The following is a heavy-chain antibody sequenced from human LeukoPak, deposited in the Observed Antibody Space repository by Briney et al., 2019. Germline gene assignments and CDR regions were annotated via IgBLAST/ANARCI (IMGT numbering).Heavy chain of an antibody. D-gene: IGHD3-3*01. CDR1: GFTFSSYA. V-gene: IGHV3-64*01. CDR2: ISSNGGST. CDR3: AGGTYYDFWSGYYPLWNGGDYYYGMDV. J-gene: IGHJ6*02. Sequence: GGSLRLSCAASGFTFSSYAMPWVRQAPGKGLEYVSAISSNGGSTYYANSVKGRFTISRDNSKNTLYLQMGSLRAEDMAVYYCAGGTYYDFWSGYYPLWNGGDYYYGMDVWGQGTTVTVSS.